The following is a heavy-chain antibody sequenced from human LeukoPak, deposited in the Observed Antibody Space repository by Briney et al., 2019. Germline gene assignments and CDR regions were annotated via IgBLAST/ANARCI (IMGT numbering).Heavy chain of an antibody. CDR1: GFTFSSYA. J-gene: IGHJ4*02. CDR3: AKAYYDFWSGDENHFDY. Sequence: GGSLRLSCAASGFTFSSYAMSWVRQAPGKGLEWVSAISGSGGSTYYADSVKGRFTISRDNAKNSLYLQMNSLRAEDTALYYCAKAYYDFWSGDENHFDYWGQGTLVTVSS. D-gene: IGHD3-3*01. V-gene: IGHV3-23*01. CDR2: ISGSGGST.